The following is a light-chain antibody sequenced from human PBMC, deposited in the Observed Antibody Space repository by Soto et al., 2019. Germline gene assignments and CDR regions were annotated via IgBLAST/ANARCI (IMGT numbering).Light chain of an antibody. J-gene: IGKJ5*01. V-gene: IGKV3-20*01. CDR3: QQYTGPPTT. CDR2: GAS. CDR1: QSVNSY. Sequence: EIVLTQSPATLSLSPGERATLSCTASQSVNSYLAWYQHRPGQAPRLLIFGASSRATGIPDRFSGSGSGTDFTLTITRLEPEDSAVYFCQQYTGPPTTFGQGTRLEIK.